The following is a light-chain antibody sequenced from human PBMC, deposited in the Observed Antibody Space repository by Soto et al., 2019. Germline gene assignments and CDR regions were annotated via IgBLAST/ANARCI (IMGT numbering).Light chain of an antibody. Sequence: QSALTQPASVSGSPGQSITISCTGTSSDIGDYDYVSWYQHHPGKAPKLIIFGVYDRPSGISDRFSGSKSGNTASLTIFGLQVEDEAVYYCSSYTSGSTLPWVFGTGTKLTVL. J-gene: IGLJ1*01. CDR3: SSYTSGSTLPWV. V-gene: IGLV2-14*01. CDR1: SSDIGDYDY. CDR2: GVY.